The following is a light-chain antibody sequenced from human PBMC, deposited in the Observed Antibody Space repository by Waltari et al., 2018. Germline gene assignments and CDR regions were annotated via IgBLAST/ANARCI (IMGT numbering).Light chain of an antibody. J-gene: IGLJ2*01. Sequence: SYVLTQPPSAPVATGETASITRGGDNVRSKRVQWYQHKPGQAPLLVVYDDSARPSGIPDRFSASNSGNTATLTISRVENGDEADYYCQVWDTTSDRVVFGGGTKLTVL. V-gene: IGLV3-21*02. CDR2: DDS. CDR3: QVWDTTSDRVV. CDR1: NVRSKR.